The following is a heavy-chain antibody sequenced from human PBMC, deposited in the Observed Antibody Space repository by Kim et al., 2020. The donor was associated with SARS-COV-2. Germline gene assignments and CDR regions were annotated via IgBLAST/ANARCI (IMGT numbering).Heavy chain of an antibody. J-gene: IGHJ4*02. D-gene: IGHD6-19*01. Sequence: GGSLRLSCAASGFTFSSYSMNWVRQDPGKGLVWVSYISSSSSTIYYADSVKGRFTISRDNAKNSLYLQMNSLRDEDTAVYYCARSLRAGLGYYFDYWGQGTLVTVSS. V-gene: IGHV3-48*02. CDR2: ISSSSSTI. CDR3: ARSLRAGLGYYFDY. CDR1: GFTFSSYS.